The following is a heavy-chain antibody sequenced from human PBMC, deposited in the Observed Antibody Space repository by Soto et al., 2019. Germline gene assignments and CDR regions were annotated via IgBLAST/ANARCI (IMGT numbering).Heavy chain of an antibody. CDR2: IYYSGST. Sequence: SETLSLTCTVSGGSISSYYWSWIRQPPGKVLEWIGYIYYSGSTNYNPSLKSRVTISVDTSKNQFSLKLSSVTAADTAVYYCARVYYDILTGYRYFDYWGQGTLVTVSS. CDR1: GGSISSYY. D-gene: IGHD3-9*01. CDR3: ARVYYDILTGYRYFDY. V-gene: IGHV4-59*01. J-gene: IGHJ4*02.